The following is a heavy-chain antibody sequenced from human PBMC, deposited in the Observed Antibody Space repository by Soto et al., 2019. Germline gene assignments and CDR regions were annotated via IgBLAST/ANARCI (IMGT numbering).Heavy chain of an antibody. Sequence: QVQLVESGGGVVQPGRSLRLSCAASGFTFSSYAMHWVRQAPGKGLEWVAVISYDGSNKYYADSVKGRFTISRDNSKNPLYMQMKSLRAEDTAVYYCARGAPLDSLTGYAFQHWGQGTLVTVSS. J-gene: IGHJ1*01. CDR2: ISYDGSNK. CDR3: ARGAPLDSLTGYAFQH. D-gene: IGHD3-9*01. V-gene: IGHV3-30-3*01. CDR1: GFTFSSYA.